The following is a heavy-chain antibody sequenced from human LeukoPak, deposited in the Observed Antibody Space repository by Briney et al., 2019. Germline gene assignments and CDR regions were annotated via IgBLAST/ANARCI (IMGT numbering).Heavy chain of an antibody. CDR3: AKEVEVSPGPDY. J-gene: IGHJ4*02. D-gene: IGHD2-15*01. CDR2: INTDGTTT. V-gene: IGHV3-74*01. CDR1: GFTFSNYW. Sequence: GGSLRLSCAASGFTFSNYWMYWVRQVPGKGLVWVSRINTDGTTTNYADSAKGRFTISRDNPKNTLYLQMNSLRAEDTAVYYCAKEVEVSPGPDYWGQGTLVTVSS.